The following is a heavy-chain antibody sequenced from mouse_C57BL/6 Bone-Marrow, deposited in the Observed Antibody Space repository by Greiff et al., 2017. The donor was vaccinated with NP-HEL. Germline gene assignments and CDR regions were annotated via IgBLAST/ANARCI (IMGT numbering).Heavy chain of an antibody. V-gene: IGHV1-63*01. Sequence: QVQLQQSGAELVRPGTSVKMSCKASGYTFTNYWIGWAKQRPGHGLEWIGDIYPGGGYTNYNEKFKGKATLTADKSSSTAYMQCSSLTSEDSAIYYCARWGFGYFDVWGTGTTVTVSS. CDR1: GYTFTNYW. CDR3: ARWGFGYFDV. J-gene: IGHJ1*03. CDR2: IYPGGGYT.